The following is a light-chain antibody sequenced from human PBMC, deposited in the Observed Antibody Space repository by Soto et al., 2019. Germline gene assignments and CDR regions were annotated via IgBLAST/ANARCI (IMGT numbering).Light chain of an antibody. J-gene: IGLJ3*02. CDR1: SSDIGNYNI. Sequence: QSALTQPASVAGSPGQWIAISCTGTSSDIGNYNIISWYQQHPGKVPKLIIYDASKRPSGVSDRFSGSKSGNTASLTISGLQAEDEADYYCCSYAGSITFWPFGGGTKFTVL. V-gene: IGLV2-23*01. CDR3: CSYAGSITFWP. CDR2: DAS.